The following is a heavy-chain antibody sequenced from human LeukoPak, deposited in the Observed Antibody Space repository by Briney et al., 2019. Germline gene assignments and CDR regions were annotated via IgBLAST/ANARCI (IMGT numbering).Heavy chain of an antibody. D-gene: IGHD1-7*01. CDR1: GFTFSSYA. CDR2: ISYDGSDK. V-gene: IGHV3-30*04. J-gene: IGHJ4*02. Sequence: GGSLRLSCAASGFTFSSYAMHWVRQAPGKGLEWVAVISYDGSDKYYADSVKGRFTISRDNSKNTLYLQMNSLRAEDTAVYYCAKVRVVFNWNYAYYFDSWGQGTLITVSS. CDR3: AKVRVVFNWNYAYYFDS.